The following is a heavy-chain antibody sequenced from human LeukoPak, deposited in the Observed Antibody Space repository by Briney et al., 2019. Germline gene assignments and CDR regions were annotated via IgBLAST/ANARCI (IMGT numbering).Heavy chain of an antibody. D-gene: IGHD1-26*01. Sequence: PWGSLRLSCAASGFTFSSYWMSWVRQAPGKGLEWVANIKQDGSEKYYVDSVKGRFTISRDNAKNSLYLQMNSLRAEDTAVHYCARGVVRATDPLYYYYYMDVWGKGTTVTVSS. V-gene: IGHV3-7*01. CDR3: ARGVVRATDPLYYYYYMDV. CDR2: IKQDGSEK. J-gene: IGHJ6*03. CDR1: GFTFSSYW.